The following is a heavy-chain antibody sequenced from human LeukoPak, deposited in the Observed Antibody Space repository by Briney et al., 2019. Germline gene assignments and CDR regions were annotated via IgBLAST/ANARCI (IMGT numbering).Heavy chain of an antibody. CDR3: ARGTGTTAYFDY. CDR2: ISGSGGST. CDR1: GFTFSSYA. V-gene: IGHV3-23*01. Sequence: GGSLRLSCAASGFTFSSYAMSWVRQAPGKGLEWVSAISGSGGSTYYADSVKGRFTISRDNAKNSLYLQVNSLRAEDTAVYYCARGTGTTAYFDYWGQGTLVTVSS. J-gene: IGHJ4*02. D-gene: IGHD1-1*01.